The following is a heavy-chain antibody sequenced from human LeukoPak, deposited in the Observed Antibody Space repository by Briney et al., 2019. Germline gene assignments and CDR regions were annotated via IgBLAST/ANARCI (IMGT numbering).Heavy chain of an antibody. CDR3: ARVDYGGNSGYYYYYMDV. CDR1: GGSFSGYY. D-gene: IGHD4-23*01. J-gene: IGHJ6*03. Sequence: AETLSLTCAAYGGSFSGYYWSWIRQPPGKGLEWIGEINHSGSTNYNPSLKSRVTISVDTSKNQFSLKLSSVTAADTAVYYCARVDYGGNSGYYYYYMDVWGKGTTVTVSS. V-gene: IGHV4-34*01. CDR2: INHSGST.